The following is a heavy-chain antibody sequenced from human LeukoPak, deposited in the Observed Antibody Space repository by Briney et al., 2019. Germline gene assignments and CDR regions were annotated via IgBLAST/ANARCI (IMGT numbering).Heavy chain of an antibody. CDR1: GFTFRDYY. CDR2: IRSTGSST. V-gene: IGHV3-11*01. CDR3: AKWNSTSSGFGY. J-gene: IGHJ4*02. D-gene: IGHD6-19*01. Sequence: GGSLRLSCTASGFTFRDYYVTWIRQAPGKGLEWVSYIRSTGSSTAYADSVKGRFAISRDNAKNSLYLQMNGLRAEDTAVYYCAKWNSTSSGFGYWGQGTLVTVSS.